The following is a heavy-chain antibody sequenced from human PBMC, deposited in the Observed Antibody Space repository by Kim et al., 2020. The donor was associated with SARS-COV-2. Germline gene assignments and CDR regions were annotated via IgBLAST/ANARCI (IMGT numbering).Heavy chain of an antibody. J-gene: IGHJ4*02. CDR3: ARGRYYDNSGYYFDY. Sequence: PPLKSRATLSTDTSKTQFSLKLRSVTAADTAVYYCARGRYYDNSGYYFDYWGQGTLVTVSS. D-gene: IGHD3-22*01. V-gene: IGHV4-59*09.